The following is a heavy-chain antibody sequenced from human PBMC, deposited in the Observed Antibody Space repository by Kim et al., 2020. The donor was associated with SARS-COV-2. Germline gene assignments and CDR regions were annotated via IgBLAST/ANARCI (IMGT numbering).Heavy chain of an antibody. CDR1: GGTFSSYA. Sequence: SVKVSCKASGGTFSSYAISWVRQAPGQGLEWMGGIIPIFGTANYAQKFQGRVTITADESTSTAYMELSSLRSEDTAVYYCARVLSGWYVNNWFDPWGQGTLVTVSS. J-gene: IGHJ5*02. CDR3: ARVLSGWYVNNWFDP. V-gene: IGHV1-69*13. CDR2: IIPIFGTA. D-gene: IGHD6-19*01.